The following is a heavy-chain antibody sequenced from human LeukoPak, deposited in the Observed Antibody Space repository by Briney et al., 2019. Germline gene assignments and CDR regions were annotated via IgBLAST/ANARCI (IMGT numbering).Heavy chain of an antibody. J-gene: IGHJ4*02. CDR2: IYYSGST. V-gene: IGHV4-30-4*01. D-gene: IGHD6-19*01. Sequence: SQTLSLTCTVSGGSISSGDYYWSWIRQPPGKGLEWIGYIYYSGSTYYNPSLKSRVTISVDTSKNQFSLKLSSVTAADTAVYYCAISSGIAVAGIRSFDYWGQGTLVTVSS. CDR3: AISSGIAVAGIRSFDY. CDR1: GGSISSGDYY.